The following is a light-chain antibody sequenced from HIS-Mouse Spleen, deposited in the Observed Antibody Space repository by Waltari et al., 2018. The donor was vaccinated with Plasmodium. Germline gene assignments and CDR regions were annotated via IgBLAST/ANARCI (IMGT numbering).Light chain of an antibody. CDR3: QQSYSTLPT. CDR2: AAS. V-gene: IGKV1-39*01. J-gene: IGKJ4*01. Sequence: DIQMTQSPSSLSASVGDRVTITCRASQRISSYLNCYQQKPGKAPKLLIYAASSLQSGVPSRFSGSGAGTDFTLTISSLQPEDFATYYCQQSYSTLPTFGGGTKVEIK. CDR1: QRISSY.